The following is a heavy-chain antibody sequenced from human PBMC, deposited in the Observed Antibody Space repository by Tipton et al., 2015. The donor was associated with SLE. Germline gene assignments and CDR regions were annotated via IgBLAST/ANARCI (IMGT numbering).Heavy chain of an antibody. CDR2: IYYRGNT. V-gene: IGHV4-59*11. Sequence: TLSLTCTVSGGSISSHYWSWFRQPPGKGLEWIGYIYYRGNTKYNPSLNSRVTISLDTSRTQFSLKLSSVTAADTAFYYCARGYSSSWYREFFDIWGRGTLVTVSS. CDR1: GGSISSHY. D-gene: IGHD6-13*01. CDR3: ARGYSSSWYREFFDI. J-gene: IGHJ2*01.